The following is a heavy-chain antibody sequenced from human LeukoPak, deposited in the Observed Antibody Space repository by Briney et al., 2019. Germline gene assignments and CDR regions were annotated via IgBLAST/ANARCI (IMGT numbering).Heavy chain of an antibody. J-gene: IGHJ6*02. Sequence: ASVKLSCKASGYTFTGYYMHWVRQAPGQGLEWMGWINPNSGGTNYAQKFQGRVTMTRDTSISTAYMELSRLRSDDTAVYYCARDMGYGYSHYYYGMDVWGQGTTVAVSS. CDR3: ARDMGYGYSHYYYGMDV. CDR2: INPNSGGT. V-gene: IGHV1-2*02. D-gene: IGHD5-18*01. CDR1: GYTFTGYY.